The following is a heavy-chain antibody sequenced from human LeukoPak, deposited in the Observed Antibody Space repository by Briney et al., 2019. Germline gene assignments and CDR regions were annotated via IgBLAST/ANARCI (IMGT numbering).Heavy chain of an antibody. CDR3: ARVRDDYFFDY. Sequence: SEILSLTCTVSGDSISTSGYYWSWIRQHPGTGLEWIAYIHYIGNTYYNPSLESRVTMSVDTSSNQFSLNVASVTAADTAVYYCARVRDDYFFDYWGQGILVTVSS. CDR1: GDSISTSGYY. J-gene: IGHJ4*02. D-gene: IGHD3-3*01. CDR2: IHYIGNT. V-gene: IGHV4-31*03.